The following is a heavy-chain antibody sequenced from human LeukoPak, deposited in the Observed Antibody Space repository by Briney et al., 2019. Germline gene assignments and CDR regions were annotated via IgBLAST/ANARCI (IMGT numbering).Heavy chain of an antibody. J-gene: IGHJ2*01. CDR2: IYYSGST. CDR1: GGSISSSSYY. D-gene: IGHD1-14*01. CDR3: ARGPDRRFDL. V-gene: IGHV4-39*07. Sequence: SETLSLTCTVSGGSISSSSYYWGWIRQPPGKGLEWIGSIYYSGSTYYNPSLKSRVTISVDTSKNQFSLKLSSVTAADTAVYYCARGPDRRFDLWGRGTLVTVSS.